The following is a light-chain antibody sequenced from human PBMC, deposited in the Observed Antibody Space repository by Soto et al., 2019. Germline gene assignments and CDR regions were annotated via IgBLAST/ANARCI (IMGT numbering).Light chain of an antibody. CDR2: AAS. Sequence: QMTQSPSSLSASVGEKIIITCRESRDVGSDVSWYQQKPGQAPKLLIYAASNLYSGVPSRFSGSRSGTEFTLTIRSLQPEDVATYYCQKYNSAPRTFGQGTKVDIK. V-gene: IGKV1-17*01. CDR1: RDVGSD. J-gene: IGKJ1*01. CDR3: QKYNSAPRT.